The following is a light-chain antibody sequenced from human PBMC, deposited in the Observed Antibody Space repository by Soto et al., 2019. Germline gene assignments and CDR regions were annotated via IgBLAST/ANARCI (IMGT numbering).Light chain of an antibody. CDR2: DVS. CDR3: SSYTGSSNYVV. V-gene: IGLV2-14*01. J-gene: IGLJ2*01. Sequence: QSALTQPASVSGSPGQSITISCTGTSSDVGGYNYVYWYQQHPGKAPKLMIYDVSNRPSGVSNRFSGSKSGNTASLTISGLQAEDEADYYCSSYTGSSNYVVFGGGTKLNFL. CDR1: SSDVGGYNY.